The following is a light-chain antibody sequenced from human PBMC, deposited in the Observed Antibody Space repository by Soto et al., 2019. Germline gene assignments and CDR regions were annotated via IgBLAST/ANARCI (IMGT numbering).Light chain of an antibody. V-gene: IGLV2-14*01. CDR2: DVS. CDR3: SSYTSSSTLYV. CDR1: SSDVGGYDY. Sequence: QSALTQPASMSVSPGQSITISCTGTSSDVGGYDYVSWYQQHPGIAPKLIIYDVSNRPSGVSNRFSGSKSGNTASLTISGLQAEDEADYYCSSYTSSSTLYVFGTGTKVTV. J-gene: IGLJ1*01.